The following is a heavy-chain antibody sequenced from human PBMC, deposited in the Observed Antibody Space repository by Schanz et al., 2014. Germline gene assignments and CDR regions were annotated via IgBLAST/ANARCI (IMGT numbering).Heavy chain of an antibody. D-gene: IGHD4-17*01. CDR3: ARDGDRFYHNYYMDV. Sequence: EVRLVESGGGLVQPGGSLRLSCEASGFDFNSYSMNWVRQVPGKGLEWVSTIYASGATYYADSVKRRFTISRDISKNTLHLQVTSLRAEDTAIYYCARDGDRFYHNYYMDVWGKGTTVTVSS. CDR1: GFDFNSYS. J-gene: IGHJ6*03. V-gene: IGHV3-66*01. CDR2: IYASGAT.